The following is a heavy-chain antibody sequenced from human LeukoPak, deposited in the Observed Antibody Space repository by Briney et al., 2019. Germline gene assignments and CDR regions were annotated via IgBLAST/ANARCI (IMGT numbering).Heavy chain of an antibody. J-gene: IGHJ4*02. CDR2: IYYSGSA. D-gene: IGHD1-26*01. CDR3: ARRGGSYRYFDY. Sequence: SETLSLTCTVSGVSISIGTYYWGWIRQPPGKGLEWIGSIYYSGSAYYNPSLKGRVTISVDTSKNQFSLKLSSVTAADTAVYYCARRGGSYRYFDYWGQGALVTVSS. V-gene: IGHV4-39*01. CDR1: GVSISIGTYY.